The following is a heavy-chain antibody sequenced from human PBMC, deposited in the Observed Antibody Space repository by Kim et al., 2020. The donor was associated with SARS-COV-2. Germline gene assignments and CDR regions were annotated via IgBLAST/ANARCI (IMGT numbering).Heavy chain of an antibody. Sequence: GGSLRLSCVASGFSFSCCAMTWVRQVPGKGPEWVSSISHDGTSSHYANSGRGRFTISRDDSKNTLYLQLTSLRGEDTALYYCAKDVWDCSGMDVWGQGTT. V-gene: IGHV3-23*01. J-gene: IGHJ6*02. CDR2: ISHDGTSS. D-gene: IGHD2-15*01. CDR3: AKDVWDCSGMDV. CDR1: GFSFSCCA.